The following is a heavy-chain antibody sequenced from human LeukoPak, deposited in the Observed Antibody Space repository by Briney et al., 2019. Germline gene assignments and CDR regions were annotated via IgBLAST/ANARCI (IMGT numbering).Heavy chain of an antibody. CDR3: ARDGIAAAGTNY. CDR1: GGSISSSSYY. J-gene: IGHJ4*02. V-gene: IGHV4-39*07. CDR2: IYYSGST. Sequence: KPSETLSLTCTVSGGSISSSSYYWGWIRQPTGKGLEWIGSIYYSGSTYYNPSLKSRVTISVDTSKNQFSLKLSSVTAADTAVYYCARDGIAAAGTNYWGQGTLVTVSS. D-gene: IGHD6-13*01.